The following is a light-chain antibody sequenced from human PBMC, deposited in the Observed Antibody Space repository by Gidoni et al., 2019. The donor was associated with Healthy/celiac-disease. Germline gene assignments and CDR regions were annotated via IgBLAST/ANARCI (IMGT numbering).Light chain of an antibody. V-gene: IGKV3-20*01. Sequence: EIVLTHSPGTLSLSPGERATLSCTASQSVSSSYLAWYQQKPGQAPRLLIYGASSRATGIPDRFSGSGSGTDFTLTSSRLEPEDFAVYYCQQYGSSPQTFGQGTKVEIK. CDR3: QQYGSSPQT. J-gene: IGKJ1*01. CDR2: GAS. CDR1: QSVSSSY.